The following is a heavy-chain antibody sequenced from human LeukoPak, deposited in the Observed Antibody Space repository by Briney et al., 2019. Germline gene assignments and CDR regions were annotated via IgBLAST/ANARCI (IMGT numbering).Heavy chain of an antibody. J-gene: IGHJ5*02. Sequence: ASVKVSCQASGYSLANYGIIWVRQAPGQGPEWMGWISAYDVRTNSEQNLQGRVTMTTDISTSTAYMELRSLRSDDTAVYYCARWRVPANWFDPWGQGTLVIVSS. CDR1: GYSLANYG. D-gene: IGHD2-2*01. V-gene: IGHV1-18*01. CDR3: ARWRVPANWFDP. CDR2: ISAYDVRT.